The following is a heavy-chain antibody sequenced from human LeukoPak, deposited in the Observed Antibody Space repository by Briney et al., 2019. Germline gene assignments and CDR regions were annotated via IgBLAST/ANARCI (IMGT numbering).Heavy chain of an antibody. D-gene: IGHD3-9*01. CDR1: GFTFSSYG. V-gene: IGHV3-30*02. CDR3: AKAPIQSDYDILTGHYYFDY. J-gene: IGHJ4*02. CDR2: IRYDGSNK. Sequence: GGSLRLSCAASGFTFSSYGMHWVRQAPGKGLEWVAFIRYDGSNKYYADSVKGRFTISRDNSKNTLYLQMNSLRAEDTAVYYCAKAPIQSDYDILTGHYYFDYWGQGTLVTVSS.